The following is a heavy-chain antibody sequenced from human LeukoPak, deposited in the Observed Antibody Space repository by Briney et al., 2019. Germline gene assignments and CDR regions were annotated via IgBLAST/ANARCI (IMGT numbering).Heavy chain of an antibody. D-gene: IGHD3-10*01. CDR3: AKVRTTMVRGGPGVEDY. J-gene: IGHJ4*02. Sequence: GSLRLSCAASGFTFSSYAMHWVRQAPGKGLEWVAVISYDGSNKYYADSVKGRFTISRDNSKNTLYLQMNSLRAEDTAVYYCAKVRTTMVRGGPGVEDYWGQGTLVTVSS. V-gene: IGHV3-30-3*02. CDR2: ISYDGSNK. CDR1: GFTFSSYA.